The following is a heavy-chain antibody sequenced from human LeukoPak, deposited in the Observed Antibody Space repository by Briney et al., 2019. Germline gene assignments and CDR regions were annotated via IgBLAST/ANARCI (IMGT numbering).Heavy chain of an antibody. CDR2: IYYSGST. V-gene: IGHV4-59*01. CDR3: ARGGAEAYYYYYMDV. J-gene: IGHJ6*03. CDR1: GGSMSSYY. Sequence: PSETLTLTCTVSGGSMSSYYWSWIRQSPGKGLEWIGYIYYSGSTNYNPSLKSRVTISVDTSKNQFSLKLSSVTAADTAVYYCARGGAEAYYYYYMDVWGKGTTVTISS. D-gene: IGHD4/OR15-4a*01.